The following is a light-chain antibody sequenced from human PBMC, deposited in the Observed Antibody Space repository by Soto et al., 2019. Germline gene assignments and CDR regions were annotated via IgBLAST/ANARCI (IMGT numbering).Light chain of an antibody. CDR2: AAY. V-gene: IGKV3-20*01. CDR3: QQHGISRVRT. J-gene: IGKJ1*01. Sequence: EIVLTQFPGTVSLSPGERATLSCRASQSVTSSYLAWYQQKPGQAPRLLLYAAYSRATGIPDRFSGSGSGTDFTLTISRLEPEDFAMYYCQQHGISRVRTFGQGTKVEVK. CDR1: QSVTSSY.